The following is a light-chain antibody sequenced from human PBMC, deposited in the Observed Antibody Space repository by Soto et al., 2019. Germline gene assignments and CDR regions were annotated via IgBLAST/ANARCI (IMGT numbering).Light chain of an antibody. CDR3: QQSYSTPPVT. CDR2: AAS. J-gene: IGKJ4*01. Sequence: DIQMTQSPSSLSASVGDRVTITCRASQSISSYLNWYQQKPGKAPKLLIYAASSLKSGVTSRFSGSGSGTDFTLTISSLQPEDFATYYCQQSYSTPPVTFGGGTKVEIK. CDR1: QSISSY. V-gene: IGKV1-39*01.